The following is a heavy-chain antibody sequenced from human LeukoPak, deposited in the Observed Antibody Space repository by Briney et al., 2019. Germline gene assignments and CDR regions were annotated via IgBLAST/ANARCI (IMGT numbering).Heavy chain of an antibody. D-gene: IGHD3-22*01. V-gene: IGHV4-59*01. J-gene: IGHJ4*02. CDR1: GGSISSYY. CDR2: IYYSGIT. CDR3: ARQWGSRITMIVVEEGEYYFDY. Sequence: PSETLSLTCTVSGGSISSYYWSWIRQPPGKGLEWIGYIYYSGITNYNPSLKSRVTISVDTSKNQFSLKLSSVTAADTAVYYCARQWGSRITMIVVEEGEYYFDYWGQGTLVTVSS.